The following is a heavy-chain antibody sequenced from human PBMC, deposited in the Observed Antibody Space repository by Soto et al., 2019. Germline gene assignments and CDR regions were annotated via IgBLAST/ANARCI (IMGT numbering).Heavy chain of an antibody. J-gene: IGHJ4*02. CDR1: GGTFSRYT. V-gene: IGHV1-69*13. CDR3: ARGWGYDSDTYYYAY. D-gene: IGHD3-22*01. Sequence: SVKVSCKASGGTFSRYTISWVRQAPGQELEWMGGITPIFGTANYAQKFQGGVTITADESTSTAYMELSRLRSEDTAVYYCARGWGYDSDTYYYAYWGQGTLVTVSS. CDR2: ITPIFGTA.